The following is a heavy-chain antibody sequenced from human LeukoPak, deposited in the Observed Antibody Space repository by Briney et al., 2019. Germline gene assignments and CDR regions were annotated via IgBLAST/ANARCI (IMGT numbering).Heavy chain of an antibody. CDR3: ARGGSYCSGGSCSDYFDY. CDR1: GFTFSSYA. J-gene: IGHJ4*02. CDR2: ISYDGSNK. V-gene: IGHV3-30*04. D-gene: IGHD2-15*01. Sequence: GGSLRLSCAASGFTFSSYAMHWVRQAPGKGLEWVAVISYDGSNKYYADSVKGRFTISRDNSKNTLYLQMNSLRAEDTAVYYCARGGSYCSGGSCSDYFDYWGQGTLVTVSS.